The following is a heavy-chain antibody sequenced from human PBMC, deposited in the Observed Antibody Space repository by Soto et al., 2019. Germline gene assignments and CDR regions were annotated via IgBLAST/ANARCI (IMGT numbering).Heavy chain of an antibody. D-gene: IGHD3-10*01. V-gene: IGHV1-18*01. CDR3: ATGWFGEFVYYFDY. CDR1: GYTFTSYG. Sequence: ASVKVSCKASGYTFTSYGISWVRRAPGQGLEWMGWISAYNGNTNYAQKLQGRVTMTTDTSTSTAYMELRSLRSDDTAVYYCATGWFGEFVYYFDYWGQGTLVTVSS. J-gene: IGHJ4*02. CDR2: ISAYNGNT.